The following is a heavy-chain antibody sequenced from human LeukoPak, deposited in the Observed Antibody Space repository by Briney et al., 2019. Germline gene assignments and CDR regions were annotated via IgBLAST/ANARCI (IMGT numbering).Heavy chain of an antibody. CDR2: IYPGDSDT. V-gene: IGHV5-51*01. CDR1: GYSFTSYW. Sequence: GESLKISCKGSGYSFTSYWIGWVRQMPGKGLEWMGIIYPGDSDTRYSPSFQGQVTISADKSISTAYLQWSSLKASDTAMYYCARRAYDFWSGYSPLDYWGQGTLVTVSS. D-gene: IGHD3-3*01. CDR3: ARRAYDFWSGYSPLDY. J-gene: IGHJ4*02.